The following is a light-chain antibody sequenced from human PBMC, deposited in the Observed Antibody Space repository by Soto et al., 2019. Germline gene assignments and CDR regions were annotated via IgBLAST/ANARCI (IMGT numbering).Light chain of an antibody. Sequence: DIQMTQSPSSLSASVGDRDTITCRASQSISSYLNWYQQKPGKAPKLLIYAASSLQSGVPSRFSGSGSGTAFTLTIRSLQPEDFATYSCQRYNSYSEAFGQGTKVDIK. CDR2: AAS. CDR1: QSISSY. V-gene: IGKV1-39*01. CDR3: QRYNSYSEA. J-gene: IGKJ1*01.